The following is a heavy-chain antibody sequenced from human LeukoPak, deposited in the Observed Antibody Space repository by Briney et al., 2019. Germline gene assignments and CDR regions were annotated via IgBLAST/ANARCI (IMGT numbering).Heavy chain of an antibody. V-gene: IGHV4-4*07. D-gene: IGHD3-22*01. CDR1: GVSISSYY. Sequence: PSETLSLTCAVSGVSISSYYWSWIRQPAGKGLEWIGRIYTSGSTNYNPSLKSRVTMSVDTSKNQFSLKLSSVTAADTAVYYCASSYYNDSSGYTNEAFDIWGQGTMVTVSS. J-gene: IGHJ3*02. CDR3: ASSYYNDSSGYTNEAFDI. CDR2: IYTSGST.